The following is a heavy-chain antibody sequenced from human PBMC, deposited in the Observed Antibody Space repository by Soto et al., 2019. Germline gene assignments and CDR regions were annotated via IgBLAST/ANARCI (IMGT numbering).Heavy chain of an antibody. V-gene: IGHV3-23*01. J-gene: IGHJ4*02. Sequence: GGYLRLSCAASGFSFSNYAMNWVRQAPGKGLEWVSAISAGGSNTNYADSVKGRFTISSDNSKNTLYLQMNGLRADDTAVYYCAKEYSTSFDYWGQGTPVTVSS. CDR3: AKEYSTSFDY. CDR1: GFSFSNYA. CDR2: ISAGGSNT. D-gene: IGHD6-6*01.